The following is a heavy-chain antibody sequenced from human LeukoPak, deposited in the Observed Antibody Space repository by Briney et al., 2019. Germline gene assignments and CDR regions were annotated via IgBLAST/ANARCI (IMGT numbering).Heavy chain of an antibody. CDR2: IYYSGST. J-gene: IGHJ5*02. CDR1: GGSISSSSYY. Sequence: PSETLSLTCTVSGGSISSSSYYWGWIRQPPGKGLEWIGSIYYSGSTYYNPSLKSRVTISVDTSKNQFSLKLSSVTAADTAVYYCARVGYCTNGVCYDNWFDPWGQGALVTVSS. CDR3: ARVGYCTNGVCYDNWFDP. D-gene: IGHD2-8*01. V-gene: IGHV4-39*07.